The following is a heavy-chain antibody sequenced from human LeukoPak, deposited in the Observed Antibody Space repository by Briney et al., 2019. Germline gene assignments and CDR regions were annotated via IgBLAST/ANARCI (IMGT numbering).Heavy chain of an antibody. J-gene: IGHJ3*01. CDR3: ARDEGYDSS. CDR2: IYYSGST. D-gene: IGHD3-22*01. Sequence: PSETLSLTCTVSGGSISGYYWSWIRQPPGKGLECIGYIYYSGSTNYNPSLKSRVTISVDTSRNQFSLKLSSVTAADTAVYYCARDEGYDSSWGQGTMVTVSS. CDR1: GGSISGYY. V-gene: IGHV4-59*12.